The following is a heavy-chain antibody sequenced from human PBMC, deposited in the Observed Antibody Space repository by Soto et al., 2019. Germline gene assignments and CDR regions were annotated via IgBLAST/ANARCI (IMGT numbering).Heavy chain of an antibody. CDR2: ISYDGSNK. D-gene: IGHD1-26*01. CDR1: GFTFSSYG. J-gene: IGHJ5*02. CDR3: AKGAIVYVISNNWFDP. V-gene: IGHV3-30*18. Sequence: GGSLRLSCAASGFTFSSYGMHWVRQAPGKGLEWVAVISYDGSNKYYADSVKGRFTISRDDSKNTLYLQMNSLRAEDTAVYYCAKGAIVYVISNNWFDPWGQGTLVTVSS.